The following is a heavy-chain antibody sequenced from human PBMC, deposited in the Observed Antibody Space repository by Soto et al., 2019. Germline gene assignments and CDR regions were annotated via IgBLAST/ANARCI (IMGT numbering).Heavy chain of an antibody. CDR3: ARDSLERRGAY. V-gene: IGHV1-3*01. D-gene: IGHD1-1*01. Sequence: ASVKLSCKTSGYIFTTYPLHCVRQAPGQRLEWLGWIDAATGNTKYSQKYQDRVTITMDTSASTAYMELSSLTSEDTAVYYCARDSLERRGAYWGPGTTVTVS. CDR1: GYIFTTYP. CDR2: IDAATGNT. J-gene: IGHJ4*02.